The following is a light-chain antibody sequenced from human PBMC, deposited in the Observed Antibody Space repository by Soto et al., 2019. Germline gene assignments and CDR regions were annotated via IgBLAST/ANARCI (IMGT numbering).Light chain of an antibody. CDR3: SSYTSSTTLI. Sequence: QSALTQPASVSGSPGQSITISCSGTSSDVGGYNYVSWYQQHPGKAPKLMMYEVTNRPSGVSDRFSGSKSGNTASLTISGLQAEDEADYVCSSYTSSTTLIFGGGTKLTVL. V-gene: IGLV2-14*01. CDR2: EVT. CDR1: SSDVGGYNY. J-gene: IGLJ2*01.